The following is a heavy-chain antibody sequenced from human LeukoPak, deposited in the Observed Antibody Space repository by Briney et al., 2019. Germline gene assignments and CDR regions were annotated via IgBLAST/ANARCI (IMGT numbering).Heavy chain of an antibody. Sequence: GESLKISCKGSGYIFTHYWIGWVRQMRGKGLEWMGIINPADSDTRYSPSFQGQVLISADKSISTAYLHWGSLKASDTAMYFCARRRSSTSDAVDIWGQGTMVTVS. V-gene: IGHV5-51*01. CDR2: INPADSDT. CDR3: ARRRSSTSDAVDI. J-gene: IGHJ3*02. CDR1: GYIFTHYW.